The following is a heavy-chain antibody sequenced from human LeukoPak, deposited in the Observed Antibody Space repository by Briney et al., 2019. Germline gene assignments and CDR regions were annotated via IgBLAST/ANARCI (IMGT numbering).Heavy chain of an antibody. D-gene: IGHD2-15*01. CDR3: ARVRIVVELSFTRDFDY. J-gene: IGHJ4*02. CDR1: GFTFSDYW. Sequence: PGGSLRLSCAASGFTFSDYWMAWVRQAPGKRLEWVANIQYDGGQKFYVDSVKGRFTISRDNPKNSLYLQMNSLRAEDTAVYYCARVRIVVELSFTRDFDYWGQGNLVIVSS. V-gene: IGHV3-7*01. CDR2: IQYDGGQK.